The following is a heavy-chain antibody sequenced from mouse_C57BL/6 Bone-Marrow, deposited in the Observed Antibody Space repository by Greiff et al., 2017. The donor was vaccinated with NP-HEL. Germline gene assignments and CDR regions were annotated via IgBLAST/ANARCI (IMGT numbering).Heavy chain of an antibody. J-gene: IGHJ3*01. D-gene: IGHD2-1*01. CDR1: GFTFSNYW. V-gene: IGHV6-3*01. CDR3: TVYRGAWFAY. Sequence: EVHLVESGGGLVQPGGSMKLSCVASGFTFSNYWMNWVRQSPETGLEWVAQIRLKSDNYATPYAESVKGRFTISRDDSKSSVYLQMNNLRAEDTGSYYCTVYRGAWFAYWGQGTLVTVSA. CDR2: IRLKSDNYAT.